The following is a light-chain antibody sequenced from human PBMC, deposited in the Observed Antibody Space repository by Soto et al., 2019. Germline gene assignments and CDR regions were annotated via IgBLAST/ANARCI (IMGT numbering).Light chain of an antibody. CDR2: EVR. CDR1: MRDVGAYNL. V-gene: IGLV2-14*01. Sequence: QSALTQPASVSGSAGQSITIFCSGTMRDVGAYNLVSWYQQHPGTAPQLIIYEVRNRPSGISSLFAASRAGNASPLTISGLQPEDAGDYYCSADTARSALVFGGGTKLTVL. J-gene: IGLJ3*02. CDR3: SADTARSALV.